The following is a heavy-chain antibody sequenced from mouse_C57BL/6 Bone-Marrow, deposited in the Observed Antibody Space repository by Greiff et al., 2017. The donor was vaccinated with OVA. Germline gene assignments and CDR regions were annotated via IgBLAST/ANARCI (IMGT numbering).Heavy chain of an antibody. CDR2: IDPSDSYT. CDR3: ARGATYDYEGDWFAY. CDR1: GYTFTSYW. D-gene: IGHD2-4*01. Sequence: VQLQQPGAELVMPGASVKLSCKASGYTFTSYWMHWVKHRPGQGLEWIGEIDPSDSYTNYNQKFKGKSTLTVDKSSSTAYMQLSSLTSEDSAVYYCARGATYDYEGDWFAYWGQGTLVTVSA. V-gene: IGHV1-69*01. J-gene: IGHJ3*01.